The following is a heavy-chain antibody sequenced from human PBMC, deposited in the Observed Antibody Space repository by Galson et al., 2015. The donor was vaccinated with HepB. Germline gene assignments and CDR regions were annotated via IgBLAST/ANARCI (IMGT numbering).Heavy chain of an antibody. CDR3: ARASYYYDSSGWVDY. V-gene: IGHV4-59*01. CDR2: IYYSGST. D-gene: IGHD3-22*01. Sequence: ETLSLTCTVSGGSISSYYWSWIRQPPGKGLEWIGYIYYSGSTNYNPSLKSRVTISVDTSKNQFSLKLSSVTAADTAVYYCARASYYYDSSGWVDYWGQGTLVTVSS. CDR1: GGSISSYY. J-gene: IGHJ4*02.